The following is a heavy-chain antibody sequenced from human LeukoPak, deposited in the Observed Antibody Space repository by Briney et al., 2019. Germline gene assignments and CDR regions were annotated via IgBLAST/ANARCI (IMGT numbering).Heavy chain of an antibody. Sequence: PSETLSLTCTVSGGSISSYYWSWIRQPPGKGLEWIGYIYYSGSTNYNPSLKSRVSISVDTSKNQFSLKLSSVTAADTAVYYCARGGWYGRYFDYWGQGTLVTVSS. D-gene: IGHD6-19*01. CDR1: GGSISSYY. CDR3: ARGGWYGRYFDY. J-gene: IGHJ4*02. V-gene: IGHV4-59*08. CDR2: IYYSGST.